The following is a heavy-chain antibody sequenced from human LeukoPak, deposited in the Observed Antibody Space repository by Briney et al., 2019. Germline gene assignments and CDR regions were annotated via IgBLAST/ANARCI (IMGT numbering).Heavy chain of an antibody. Sequence: GASVKVSCKASGYTFATYYVHWVRQAPGQGLEWMGIINPSAGSTSYAQKFQGRVTMTRDLSTSTVYMELSSLRSEDTAMYYCARDLSPGTVTIFNYWGQGSLVTVSS. J-gene: IGHJ4*02. CDR2: INPSAGST. CDR1: GYTFATYY. CDR3: ARDLSPGTVTIFNY. V-gene: IGHV1-46*01. D-gene: IGHD4-17*01.